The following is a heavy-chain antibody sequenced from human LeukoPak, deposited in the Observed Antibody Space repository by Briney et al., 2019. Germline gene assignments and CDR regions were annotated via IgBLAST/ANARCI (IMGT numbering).Heavy chain of an antibody. J-gene: IGHJ3*02. Sequence: PGGSLRLSCAASGFTFSSYAMSWVRQAPGKGLEWVSAISGSGGSTYYADSVKGRFTISRDNSKNTLYLQMISLRAEDTAVYYCAKPSNYDILTGYYRGAFDIWGQGTMVTVSS. D-gene: IGHD3-9*01. CDR2: ISGSGGST. V-gene: IGHV3-23*01. CDR1: GFTFSSYA. CDR3: AKPSNYDILTGYYRGAFDI.